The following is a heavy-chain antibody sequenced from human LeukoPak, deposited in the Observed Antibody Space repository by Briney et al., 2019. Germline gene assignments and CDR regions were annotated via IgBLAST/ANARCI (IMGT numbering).Heavy chain of an antibody. Sequence: GGSLRLSCVASGFTFSTYSINWIRQAPGKGLEWISYITSDSSAMSYADSVKGRFTISRDNAKNSLYLHMNSLSDEDTAMYFCVRDLLWAFDIWGHGTMASVSS. CDR2: ITSDSSAM. D-gene: IGHD2-21*01. J-gene: IGHJ3*02. V-gene: IGHV3-48*02. CDR1: GFTFSTYS. CDR3: VRDLLWAFDI.